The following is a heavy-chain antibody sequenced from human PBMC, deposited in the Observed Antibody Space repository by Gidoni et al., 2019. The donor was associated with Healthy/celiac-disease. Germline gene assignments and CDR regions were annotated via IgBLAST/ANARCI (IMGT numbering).Heavy chain of an antibody. CDR1: GVTSDDYA. D-gene: IGHD6-6*01. CDR2: ISWKSGSI. J-gene: IGHJ6*02. CDR3: AKDIQTGSSSFGMDV. Sequence: EVQLVESGGGLVQPGRSLSLSCAASGVTSDDYAMHWVRQAPGKGLEWVSGISWKSGSIGYADSVKGRFTISRDNAKNSLYLQMNSLRAEDTALYYCAKDIQTGSSSFGMDVWGQGTTVTVSS. V-gene: IGHV3-9*02.